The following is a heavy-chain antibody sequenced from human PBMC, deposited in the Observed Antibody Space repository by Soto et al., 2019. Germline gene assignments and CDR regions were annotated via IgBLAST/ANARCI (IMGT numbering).Heavy chain of an antibody. Sequence: SETLSLTCTVTGDSISSRSYYWGWIRQPPGKGLEWIGSIYYSGSTYNNPSLRSRVSMSIDTSKDQFARKLKCVTAADTALYLCASQRTSVVTPAYFDVWGPGSLVTVS. V-gene: IGHV4-39*01. CDR1: GDSISSRSYY. CDR3: ASQRTSVVTPAYFDV. J-gene: IGHJ4*02. CDR2: IYYSGST. D-gene: IGHD2-21*02.